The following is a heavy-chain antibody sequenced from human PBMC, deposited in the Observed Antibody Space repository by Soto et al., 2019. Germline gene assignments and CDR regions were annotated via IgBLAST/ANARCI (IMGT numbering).Heavy chain of an antibody. CDR3: ARDKGSDAPIDM. CDR2: ISGSGRST. D-gene: IGHD3-10*01. J-gene: IGHJ3*02. CDR1: GFTFSSSA. Sequence: GGSLRLSCAASGFTFSSSAMTWVRQAPGKGLEWVTGISGSGRSTFYADSVKGRFTISRDNSKSTLDLQMSSLRVEDTAVYYCARDKGSDAPIDMWGQGTMVT. V-gene: IGHV3-23*01.